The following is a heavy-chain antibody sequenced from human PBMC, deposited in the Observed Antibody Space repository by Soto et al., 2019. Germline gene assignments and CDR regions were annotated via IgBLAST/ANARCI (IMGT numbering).Heavy chain of an antibody. V-gene: IGHV4-39*01. CDR1: GGSISSSSYY. J-gene: IGHJ4*02. Sequence: QLQLQESGPGLVKPSETLSLTCTVSGGSISSSSYYWGWIRQPPGKGLEWIGSIYYSGSTYYNPSLKSRVTISVDTSKNQFSLKLSSVTAADTAVYYCARLVVVAAAMYGEFDYWGQGTLVTVSS. D-gene: IGHD2-15*01. CDR2: IYYSGST. CDR3: ARLVVVAAAMYGEFDY.